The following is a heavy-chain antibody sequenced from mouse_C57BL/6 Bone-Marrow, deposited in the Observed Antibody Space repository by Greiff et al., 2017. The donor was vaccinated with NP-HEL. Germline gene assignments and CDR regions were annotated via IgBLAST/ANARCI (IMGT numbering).Heavy chain of an antibody. CDR1: GFTFTDYY. CDR2: IRNKANGYTT. D-gene: IGHD2-2*01. J-gene: IGHJ3*01. Sequence: EVQLVESGGGLVQPGGSLSLSCAASGFTFTDYYMSWVRQPPGKALEWLGFIRNKANGYTTEYSASVKGRFTISRDNSQSILYLQMNALRAEDSATYYCARMDGYDGFAYWGQGTLVTVSA. V-gene: IGHV7-3*01. CDR3: ARMDGYDGFAY.